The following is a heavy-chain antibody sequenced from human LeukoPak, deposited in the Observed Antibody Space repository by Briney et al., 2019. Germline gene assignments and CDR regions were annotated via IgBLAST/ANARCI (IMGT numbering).Heavy chain of an antibody. V-gene: IGHV3-30*02. CDR3: AKLTGNWGSWHSAFDI. D-gene: IGHD7-27*01. J-gene: IGHJ3*02. CDR2: IRYDGSNK. CDR1: GFTFSSYG. Sequence: GGSLRLSCAASGFTFSSYGMHWVRQAPGKGLEWVAFIRYDGSNKYYADSVKGRFTISRDNSKNTLYLQMNSLRAEDTAVYYCAKLTGNWGSWHSAFDIWGQGTMVTVSS.